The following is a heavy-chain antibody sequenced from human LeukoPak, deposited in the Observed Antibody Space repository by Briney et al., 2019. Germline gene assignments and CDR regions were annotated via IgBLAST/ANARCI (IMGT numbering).Heavy chain of an antibody. CDR2: IYHSGST. V-gene: IGHV4-38-2*02. Sequence: SETLSLTCTVSGYSISSGYYWGWIRQPPGKGLEWIGSIYHSGSTYYNPSLKSRVTISVDTSKNQFSLKLSSVTAADTAVYYCARGATYDILTGYAYNWFDPWGQGTLVTVSS. CDR1: GYSISSGYY. CDR3: ARGATYDILTGYAYNWFDP. D-gene: IGHD3-9*01. J-gene: IGHJ5*02.